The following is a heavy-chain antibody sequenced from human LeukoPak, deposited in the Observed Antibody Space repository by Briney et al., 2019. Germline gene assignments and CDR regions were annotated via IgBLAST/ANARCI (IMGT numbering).Heavy chain of an antibody. J-gene: IGHJ4*02. Sequence: GGSLRLSCAASGFTFSSYSMNWVRQAPGKGLEWVSSISSSSSYIYYADSVKGRFTISRDNAKNSLYLQMNSLRAEDTAVYYCARENDFWSGYPLDTYYFDYWGQGTLVTVSS. CDR3: ARENDFWSGYPLDTYYFDY. D-gene: IGHD3-3*01. CDR2: ISSSSSYI. CDR1: GFTFSSYS. V-gene: IGHV3-21*01.